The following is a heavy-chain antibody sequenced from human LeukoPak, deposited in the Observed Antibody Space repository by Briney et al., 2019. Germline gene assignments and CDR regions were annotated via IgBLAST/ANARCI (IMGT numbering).Heavy chain of an antibody. Sequence: ASVKVSCKASGYIFTSYAMNWVRQAPGQGLEWMGWINTNTGNPTYAQGFTGRFVFSLDTSVNTAYLQISSLKVDDTAVYYCAREGGSSGYSYGYNWFAPWGQGTPVTVSS. J-gene: IGHJ5*02. CDR3: AREGGSSGYSYGYNWFAP. CDR1: GYIFTSYA. D-gene: IGHD5-18*01. V-gene: IGHV7-4-1*02. CDR2: INTNTGNP.